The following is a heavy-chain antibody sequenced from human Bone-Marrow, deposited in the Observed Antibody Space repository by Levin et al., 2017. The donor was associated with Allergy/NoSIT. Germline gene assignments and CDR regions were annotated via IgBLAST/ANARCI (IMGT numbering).Heavy chain of an antibody. J-gene: IGHJ5*02. D-gene: IGHD3-10*01. V-gene: IGHV1-18*01. Sequence: GGSLRLSCKASGYTFTSYGISWVRQAPGQGLEWMGWISAYNGNTNYAQKLQGRVTMTTDTSTSTAYMELRSLRSDDTAVYYCAREQITMVRGVIIGPHSWFDPWGQGTLVTVSS. CDR1: GYTFTSYG. CDR3: AREQITMVRGVIIGPHSWFDP. CDR2: ISAYNGNT.